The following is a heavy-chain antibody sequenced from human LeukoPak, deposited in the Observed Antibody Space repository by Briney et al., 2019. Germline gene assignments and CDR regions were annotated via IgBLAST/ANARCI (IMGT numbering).Heavy chain of an antibody. CDR1: GGSFSGYY. V-gene: IGHV4-34*01. CDR2: INHSGST. Sequence: TSETLSLTCAVYGGSFSGYYWSWIRQPPGKGLEWIGEINHSGSTNYNPSLKSRVTISVDTSKNQFSLKLSSVTAADTAVYYCARGGLGRQQLVNFDYWGQGTLVTVSS. J-gene: IGHJ4*02. D-gene: IGHD6-13*01. CDR3: ARGGLGRQQLVNFDY.